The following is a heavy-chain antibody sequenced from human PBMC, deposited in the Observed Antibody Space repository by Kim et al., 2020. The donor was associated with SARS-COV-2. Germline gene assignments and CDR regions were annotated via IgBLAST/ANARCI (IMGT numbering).Heavy chain of an antibody. CDR2: INPNSGGT. V-gene: IGHV1-2*02. Sequence: ASVKVSCKASGYTFTGYYMHWVRQAPGQGLEWMGWINPNSGGTNYAQKFQGRVTMTRDTSISTAYMELSRLRSDDTAVYYCARASRGGRGYCSGGSCYSSYLSAEYFQHWGQGTLVTVSS. D-gene: IGHD2-15*01. CDR1: GYTFTGYY. CDR3: ARASRGGRGYCSGGSCYSSYLSAEYFQH. J-gene: IGHJ1*01.